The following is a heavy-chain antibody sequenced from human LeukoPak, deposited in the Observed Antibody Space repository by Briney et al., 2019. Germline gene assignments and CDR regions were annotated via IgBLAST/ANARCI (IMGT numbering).Heavy chain of an antibody. CDR1: GFTFDDHG. J-gene: IGHJ4*02. V-gene: IGHV3-20*04. CDR2: INWNGGST. Sequence: GGSLRLSCAASGFTFDDHGRSWVRQVPGKGLEWVSGINWNGGSTGYADSVKGRFTISRDNSKNTLYLQMNSLRAEDTAVYYCAKDARLYGDYVPYFDYWGQGTLVTVSS. CDR3: AKDARLYGDYVPYFDY. D-gene: IGHD4-17*01.